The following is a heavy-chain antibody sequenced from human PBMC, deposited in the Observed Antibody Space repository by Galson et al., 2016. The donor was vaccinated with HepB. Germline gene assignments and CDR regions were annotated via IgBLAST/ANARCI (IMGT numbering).Heavy chain of an antibody. CDR2: ISWNSGSI. CDR1: GFTFKDYA. V-gene: IGHV3-9*01. J-gene: IGHJ5*02. Sequence: SLRLSCAASGFTFKDYAMHWVRQAPGKGLEWVSGISWNSGSIGYADSVKGRFTISRDNSKNTLYLQLNSLRAEDTAIYYCTKDQLIVIVPAAGNWFDPWGQGTLVTVSS. CDR3: TKDQLIVIVPAAGNWFDP. D-gene: IGHD2-2*01.